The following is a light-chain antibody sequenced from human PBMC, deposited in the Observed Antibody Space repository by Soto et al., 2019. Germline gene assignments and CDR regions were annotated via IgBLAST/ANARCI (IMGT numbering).Light chain of an antibody. J-gene: IGKJ1*01. CDR3: QQYGSSPRT. CDR1: QSVSSNY. Sequence: IVLTQSTGTLSLSPGERATLSCRASQSVSSNYLAWFQQKPGQAPRLLVYGASTRATGIPDRFSGSGSGTDFTLTINRLEPEDFAVYYCQQYGSSPRTFGQGTKVEIK. V-gene: IGKV3-20*01. CDR2: GAS.